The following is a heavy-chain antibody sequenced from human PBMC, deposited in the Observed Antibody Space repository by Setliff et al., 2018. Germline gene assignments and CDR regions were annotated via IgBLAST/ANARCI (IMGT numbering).Heavy chain of an antibody. CDR1: GGSISSSGYY. J-gene: IGHJ4*02. V-gene: IGHV4-39*01. Sequence: SETLSLTCTVPGGSISSSGYYWSWIRQPPGKGLEWTGNIYYSGRTYYNPSLKSRVTISVDTSKNQFSLKLTSVTAADTAVYYCAKITGMVGATPYYFDYWGQGTLVTVSS. D-gene: IGHD1-26*01. CDR3: AKITGMVGATPYYFDY. CDR2: IYYSGRT.